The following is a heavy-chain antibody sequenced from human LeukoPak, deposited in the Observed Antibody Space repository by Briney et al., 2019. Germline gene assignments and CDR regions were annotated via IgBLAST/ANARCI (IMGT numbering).Heavy chain of an antibody. CDR1: GFTFSSYD. D-gene: IGHD4-23*01. V-gene: IGHV3-30*03. CDR2: ISYDGSNK. J-gene: IGHJ4*02. Sequence: PGRSLRLSCAASGFTFSSYDMHWVRQAPGKGLEWVAVISYDGSNKYYADSVKGRFTISRDNSKNTLYLQMNSLRDEDTATYFCARNRNYPDGGSSFDFDYWGQGTLVTVSS. CDR3: ARNRNYPDGGSSFDFDY.